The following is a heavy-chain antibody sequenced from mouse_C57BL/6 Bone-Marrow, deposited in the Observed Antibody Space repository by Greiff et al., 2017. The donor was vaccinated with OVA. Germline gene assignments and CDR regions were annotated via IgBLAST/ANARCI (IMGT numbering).Heavy chain of an antibody. V-gene: IGHV1-19*01. CDR3: ASLLIYYYAMDY. J-gene: IGHJ4*01. CDR2: INPYNGGT. D-gene: IGHD2-1*01. Sequence: VQLQQSGPVLVKPGASVKMSCKASGYTFTDYYMNWVKQSHGKSLEWIGVINPYNGGTSYNQKFKGKATLTVDKSSSTAYMELNSLTSEDSAVYYCASLLIYYYAMDYWGQGTSVTVSS. CDR1: GYTFTDYY.